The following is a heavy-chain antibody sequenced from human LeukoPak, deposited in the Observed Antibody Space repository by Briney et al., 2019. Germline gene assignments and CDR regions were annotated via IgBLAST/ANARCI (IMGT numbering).Heavy chain of an antibody. J-gene: IGHJ6*01. CDR3: ARALGYCSGGSCYSGRGMDV. V-gene: IGHV4-34*01. D-gene: IGHD2-15*01. CDR2: INHSGST. CDR1: GGSFSGYY. Sequence: SETLSLTCAVYGGSFSGYYWSWIRQPPGKGLEWIGEINHSGSTNYNPSLKSRVTISVDTSKNQFSLKLSSVTAADTAVYYCARALGYCSGGSCYSGRGMDVWGQGTTVTVSS.